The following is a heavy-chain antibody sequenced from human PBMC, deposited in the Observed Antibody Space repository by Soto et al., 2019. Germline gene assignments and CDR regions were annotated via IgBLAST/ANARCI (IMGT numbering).Heavy chain of an antibody. D-gene: IGHD2-21*02. Sequence: PSETLSLTCTVSGGSISSGGYYWSWIRQHPGKGLEWIGYIYYSGSTYYNPSLKSRVTISVDTSKNQFSLKLSSVTAADTAVYYCGYRYCGGDCYSPNRLYYFDYWGQGTLVTVSS. CDR1: GGSISSGGYY. J-gene: IGHJ4*02. V-gene: IGHV4-31*03. CDR2: IYYSGST. CDR3: GYRYCGGDCYSPNRLYYFDY.